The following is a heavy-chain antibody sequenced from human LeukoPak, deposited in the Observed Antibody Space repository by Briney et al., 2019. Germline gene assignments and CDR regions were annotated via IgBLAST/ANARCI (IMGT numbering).Heavy chain of an antibody. Sequence: MTSETLSLTGTVSGYSISSGYYWGWIRQPPGKGLVGVGGIYHSGSTYYNPSLKRRVTISVDTSKNQFSLKLSSVTAAAKAVYYCARWVYGYFDWLSPRNGFDPWGQGTLVTVSS. CDR2: IYHSGST. J-gene: IGHJ5*02. CDR1: GYSISSGYY. D-gene: IGHD3-9*01. V-gene: IGHV4-38-2*02. CDR3: ARWVYGYFDWLSPRNGFDP.